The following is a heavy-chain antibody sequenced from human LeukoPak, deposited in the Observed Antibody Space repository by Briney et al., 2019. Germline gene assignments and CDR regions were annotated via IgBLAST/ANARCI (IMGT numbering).Heavy chain of an antibody. CDR3: AKDLYCSGGSCYSSYMDV. J-gene: IGHJ6*03. CDR2: IRYDGSNK. V-gene: IGHV3-30*02. CDR1: GFTFSSYG. D-gene: IGHD2-15*01. Sequence: SGKSLRLSCAASGFTFSSYGMHWVRQAPGKGLEWVAFIRYDGSNKYYADSVKGRFTISRDNSKNTLYLQMNSLRAEDTAVYYCAKDLYCSGGSCYSSYMDVWGKGTAVTVSS.